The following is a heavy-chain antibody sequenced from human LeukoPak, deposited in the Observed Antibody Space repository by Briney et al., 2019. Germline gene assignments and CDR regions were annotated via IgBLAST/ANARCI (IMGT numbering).Heavy chain of an antibody. V-gene: IGHV3-21*01. CDR1: VFTFTNYN. CDR2: ISSSSSYI. D-gene: IGHD5-24*01. CDR3: ARGEEKATITALDS. J-gene: IGHJ4*02. Sequence: RRTLRLSPAASVFTFTNYNMHCVRDTPHKGLECVSAISSSSSYIYSADSIKGRFTISRDNAENSLYLQMNSLRAVDTAVYFCARGEEKATITALDSWGQGTLVTVSS.